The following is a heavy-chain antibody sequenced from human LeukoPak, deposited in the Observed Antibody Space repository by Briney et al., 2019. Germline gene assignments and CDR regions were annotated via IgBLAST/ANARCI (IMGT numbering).Heavy chain of an antibody. CDR1: GGSISSYY. CDR3: ARGDAPPLLWFGELSPVGYYGMDV. V-gene: IGHV4-59*01. CDR2: IYYSGST. D-gene: IGHD3-10*01. Sequence: SETLSLTCTVSGGSISSYYWSWIRQPPGKGLEWIGYIYYSGSTNYNPSLKSRVTISVDTPKNQFSLKLSSVTAADTAVYYCARGDAPPLLWFGELSPVGYYGMDVWGQGTTVTVSS. J-gene: IGHJ6*02.